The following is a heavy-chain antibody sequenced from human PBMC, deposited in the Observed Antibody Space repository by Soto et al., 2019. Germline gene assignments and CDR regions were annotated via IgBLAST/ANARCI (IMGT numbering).Heavy chain of an antibody. J-gene: IGHJ6*02. V-gene: IGHV4-59*01. CDR1: GGSISSYY. Sequence: SETLSLTCTVSGGSISSYYWSWIRQPPGKGPEWIGYIYYSGYTNYNPSLKSRVTISVDTSKNQFSLKLSSVTAADTAVYYCARADSSTLIYGMDVWGQGTTVTVSS. D-gene: IGHD6-13*01. CDR2: IYYSGYT. CDR3: ARADSSTLIYGMDV.